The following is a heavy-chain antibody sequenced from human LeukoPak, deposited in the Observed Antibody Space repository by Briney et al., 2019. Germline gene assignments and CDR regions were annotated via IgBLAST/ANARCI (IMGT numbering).Heavy chain of an antibody. D-gene: IGHD3-3*01. CDR3: AKDFRSGYYPAY. J-gene: IGHJ4*02. CDR1: GGSFSGYY. V-gene: IGHV4-34*01. CDR2: INHSGST. Sequence: SETLSLACAVYGGSFSGYYWSWIRQPPGKGLEWIGEINHSGSTNYNPSLKSRVTISVDTSKNQFSLKLSSVTAADTAVYYCAKDFRSGYYPAYWGQGTLVTVSS.